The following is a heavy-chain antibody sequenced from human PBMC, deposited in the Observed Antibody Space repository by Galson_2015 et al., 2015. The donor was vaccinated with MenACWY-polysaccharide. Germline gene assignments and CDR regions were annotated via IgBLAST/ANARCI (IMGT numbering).Heavy chain of an antibody. CDR1: GFTFSTYA. J-gene: IGHJ4*02. CDR3: VKNGYTGSSYGYFDS. D-gene: IGHD1-26*01. Sequence: LRLSCAASGFTFSTYAMHWARQAPGQGLEWMATISSSGDDKYYADSVKGRFTISRDNSNNTLYLEMSSLRAGDTAVYYCVKNGYTGSSYGYFDSWGQGTLGTVSS. CDR2: ISSSGDDK. V-gene: IGHV3-30*18.